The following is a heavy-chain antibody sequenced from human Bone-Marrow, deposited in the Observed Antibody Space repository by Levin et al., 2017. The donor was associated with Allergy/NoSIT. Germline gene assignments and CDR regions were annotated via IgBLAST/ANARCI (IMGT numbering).Heavy chain of an antibody. CDR2: ISGSGGNT. CDR3: AGYDTSAYHSPFDY. CDR1: GFIFRNYA. Sequence: GGSLKLSCAASGFIFRNYAMNWVRQAPGKGLEWVSQISGSGGNTHYADSVKGRFTISRDNSKNTLYLQMNSLRVEDTAVYYCAGYDTSAYHSPFDYWGQGTLVTVSS. J-gene: IGHJ4*02. D-gene: IGHD3-22*01. V-gene: IGHV3-23*01.